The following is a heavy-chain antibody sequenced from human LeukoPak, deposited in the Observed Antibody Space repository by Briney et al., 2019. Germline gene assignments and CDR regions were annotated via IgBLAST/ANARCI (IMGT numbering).Heavy chain of an antibody. Sequence: GGSLRLSCGASGFTFSSYSMNWVRQAPGKGLEWVSYISSSSSTIYYADSVKGRFTISRDNAKNSLYLQMNSLRAEDTAVYYCARAHLCSGGSCYFFDYWGQGTLVTVSS. CDR1: GFTFSSYS. CDR2: ISSSSSTI. J-gene: IGHJ4*02. D-gene: IGHD2-15*01. CDR3: ARAHLCSGGSCYFFDY. V-gene: IGHV3-48*01.